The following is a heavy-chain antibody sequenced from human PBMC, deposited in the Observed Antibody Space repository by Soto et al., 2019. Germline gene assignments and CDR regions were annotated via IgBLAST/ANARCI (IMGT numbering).Heavy chain of an antibody. CDR1: GFTFSSYS. D-gene: IGHD3-22*01. Sequence: GGSLRLSCAASGFTFSSYSMNWVRQAPGKGLEWVSYISGSSGTIYYADSVKGRFTISRDNAKNTLYLQMNSLRDEDTAVYYCAKGGYYASSGYYTAAIRQDYFDYWGQGTLVTVSS. V-gene: IGHV3-48*02. CDR2: ISGSSGTI. J-gene: IGHJ4*02. CDR3: AKGGYYASSGYYTAAIRQDYFDY.